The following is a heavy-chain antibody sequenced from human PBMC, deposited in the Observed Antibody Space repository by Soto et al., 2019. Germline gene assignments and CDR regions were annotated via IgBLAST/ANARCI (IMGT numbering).Heavy chain of an antibody. CDR2: IYYSGST. CDR3: ASDSRGPQLLRYFDWAPGPYYYYGMDV. CDR1: GGSISSSSYY. V-gene: IGHV4-39*01. J-gene: IGHJ6*02. D-gene: IGHD3-9*01. Sequence: SETLSLTCTVSGGSISSSSYYWGWIRQPPGKGLEWIGSIYYSGSTYYNPSLKSRVTISVDTSKNQFSLKLSSVTAADTAVYYCASDSRGPQLLRYFDWAPGPYYYYGMDVWGQGTTVTVSS.